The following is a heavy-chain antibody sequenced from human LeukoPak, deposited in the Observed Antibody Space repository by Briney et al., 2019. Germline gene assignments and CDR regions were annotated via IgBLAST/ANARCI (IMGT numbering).Heavy chain of an antibody. CDR2: INPSSGAR. CDR3: ATGSITHTRDP. J-gene: IGHJ5*02. Sequence: ASVKVSCKASGYASSDIYFNWVRQAPGQGLEWMGWINPSSGARIYSQKFQGRVTMDTSISIAYMGLSGLTSDDTAVYYCATGSITHTRDPWGQGTLVTVSS. V-gene: IGHV1-2*02. D-gene: IGHD6-6*01. CDR1: GYASSDIY.